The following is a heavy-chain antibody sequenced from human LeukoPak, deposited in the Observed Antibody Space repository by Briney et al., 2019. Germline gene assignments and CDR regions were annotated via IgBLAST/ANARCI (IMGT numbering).Heavy chain of an antibody. CDR1: GFTLSSYW. V-gene: IGHV3-74*01. CDR2: IDPDGSTT. D-gene: IGHD6-13*01. CDR3: TRVQAGRAGLMDV. Sequence: GRSLRLSCAAPGFTLSSYWMHWVRQAPGEGLVWVSRIDPDGSTTNYADSVKGRFTTSRDNAKNTLYLQMNSLRAEDTALYYCTRVQAGRAGLMDVWGRGTTVTVSS. J-gene: IGHJ6*02.